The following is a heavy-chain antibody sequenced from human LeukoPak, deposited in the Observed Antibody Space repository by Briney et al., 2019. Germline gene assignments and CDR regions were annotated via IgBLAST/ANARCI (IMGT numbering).Heavy chain of an antibody. CDR3: ARHLYYDSSGYYLPPSWFDP. CDR2: INHSGST. J-gene: IGHJ5*02. CDR1: GGSFSGYY. V-gene: IGHV4-34*01. Sequence: SETLSLTCAVYGGSFSGYYWSWIRQPPGKGLEWIGEINHSGSTNYNPSLKSRVTISVDTSKNQFSLKLSSVTAADTAVYYCARHLYYDSSGYYLPPSWFDPWGQGTLVTVSS. D-gene: IGHD3-22*01.